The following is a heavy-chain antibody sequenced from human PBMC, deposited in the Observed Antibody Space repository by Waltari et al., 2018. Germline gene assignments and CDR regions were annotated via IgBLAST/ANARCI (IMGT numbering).Heavy chain of an antibody. CDR3: AKVVLTPYYFYYGMDV. CDR1: GFRFNDHA. V-gene: IGHV3-23*01. CDR2: IVGGGDNT. Sequence: EVQLLESGGGLVQTGGSLSVSCEASGFRFNDHAMSWVRQAPGKGLEWVSSIVGGGDNTYYADSVKGRFTISRDNSKNTVFLQMNSLRAEDTAVYFCAKVVLTPYYFYYGMDVWGQGTTVTVPS. J-gene: IGHJ6*02. D-gene: IGHD2-21*02.